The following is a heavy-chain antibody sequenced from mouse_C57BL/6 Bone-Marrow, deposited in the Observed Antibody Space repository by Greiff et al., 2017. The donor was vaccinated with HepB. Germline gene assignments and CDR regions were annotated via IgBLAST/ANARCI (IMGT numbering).Heavy chain of an antibody. CDR3: ARRRTSYYGNYVYAMDY. CDR1: GYAFSSSW. V-gene: IGHV1-82*01. Sequence: VQLQQSGPELVKPGASVKISCKASGYAFSSSWMNWVKQRPGKGLEWIGRIYPGDGDTNYNGKFKGKATLTADKSSSTAYMQLSSLTSEDSAVYFCARRRTSYYGNYVYAMDYWGQGTSVTVSS. CDR2: IYPGDGDT. J-gene: IGHJ4*01. D-gene: IGHD2-10*01.